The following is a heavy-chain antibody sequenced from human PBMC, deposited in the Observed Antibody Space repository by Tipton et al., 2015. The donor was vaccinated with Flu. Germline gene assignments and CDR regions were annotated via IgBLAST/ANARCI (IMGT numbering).Heavy chain of an antibody. CDR2: ISLYSGDT. Sequence: QSGAEVKKPGASVKVSCKASGFSVANFGINWVRQAPGQGLEWMGWISLYSGDTRYSQNVQGRVAMTTDTSTGTAYMELRNLRSDDRAVYYCARGSGYGGDYWGQGTLVTVSS. D-gene: IGHD5-12*01. CDR1: GFSVANFG. V-gene: IGHV1-18*01. J-gene: IGHJ4*02. CDR3: ARGSGYGGDY.